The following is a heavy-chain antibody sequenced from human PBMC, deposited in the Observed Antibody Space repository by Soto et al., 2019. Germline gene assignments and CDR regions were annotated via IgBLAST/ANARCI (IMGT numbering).Heavy chain of an antibody. J-gene: IGHJ6*02. CDR1: GGTFSSYA. Sequence: SVKVSFKASGGTFSSYALSWVRQAPGQGLEWMGGIIPIFGTANYAQKFQGRVTITADESTSTAYMELSSLRSEDTAVYYCARAHYGSGSYPYYYYGMDVWGQGTTVTVSS. CDR3: ARAHYGSGSYPYYYYGMDV. CDR2: IIPIFGTA. V-gene: IGHV1-69*13. D-gene: IGHD3-10*01.